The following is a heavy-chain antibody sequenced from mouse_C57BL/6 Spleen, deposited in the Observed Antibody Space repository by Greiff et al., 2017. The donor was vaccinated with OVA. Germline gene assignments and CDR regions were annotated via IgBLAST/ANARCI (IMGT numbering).Heavy chain of an antibody. CDR1: GFTFSSYA. V-gene: IGHV5-4*01. Sequence: EVQRVESGGGLVKPGGSLKLSCAASGFTFSSYAMSWVRQTPEKRLEWVATISDGGSYTYYPDNVKGRFTISRDNAKNHLYLQMSHLKSEDTAMYYCARGGGDYDWFAYWGQGTLVTVSA. D-gene: IGHD2-4*01. CDR2: ISDGGSYT. J-gene: IGHJ3*01. CDR3: ARGGGDYDWFAY.